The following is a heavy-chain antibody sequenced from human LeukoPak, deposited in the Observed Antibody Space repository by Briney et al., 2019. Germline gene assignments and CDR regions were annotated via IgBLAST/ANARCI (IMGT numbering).Heavy chain of an antibody. Sequence: GSLRLSFAASGFTFSAFGMHWVRQAPGKGLEWVAVISSDGSNKYYTDSVKGRFTISRDNSKNTLYMEMNSLRPEDTAVYYCAKSRLYSSGSTDYWGQGTLVTVSS. J-gene: IGHJ4*02. CDR1: GFTFSAFG. V-gene: IGHV3-30*18. CDR2: ISSDGSNK. D-gene: IGHD6-19*01. CDR3: AKSRLYSSGSTDY.